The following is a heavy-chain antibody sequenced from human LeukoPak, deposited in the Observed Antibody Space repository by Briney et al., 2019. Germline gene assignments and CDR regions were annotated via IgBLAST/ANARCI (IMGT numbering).Heavy chain of an antibody. CDR1: GFSFSDSS. Sequence: GGSLRLSCAASGFSFSDSSMNWVRQSPGKGLEWVSYISGSTTATYYADSVRGRFTISRDNSKNTLYLQMNSLRAEDTAVYYCARDPNYYGSANFALDVWGQGTTVTVSS. CDR3: ARDPNYYGSANFALDV. J-gene: IGHJ6*02. V-gene: IGHV3-48*01. D-gene: IGHD3-10*01. CDR2: ISGSTTAT.